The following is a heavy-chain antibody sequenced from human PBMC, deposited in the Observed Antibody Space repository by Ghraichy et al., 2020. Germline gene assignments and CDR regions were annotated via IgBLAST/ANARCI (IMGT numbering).Heavy chain of an antibody. CDR1: GGSFSGYY. V-gene: IGHV4-34*01. CDR2: INHSGST. Sequence: SETLSLTCAVYGGSFSGYYWSWIRQPPGKGLEWIGEINHSGSTNYNPSLKSRVTISVDTSKNQFSLKLSSVTAADTAVYYCARGVLRFLEWTRIYYYGMDVWGQGTTVTVSS. D-gene: IGHD3-3*01. J-gene: IGHJ6*02. CDR3: ARGVLRFLEWTRIYYYGMDV.